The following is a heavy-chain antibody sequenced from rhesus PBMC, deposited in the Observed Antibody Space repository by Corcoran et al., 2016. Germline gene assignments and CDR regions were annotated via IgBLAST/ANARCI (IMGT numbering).Heavy chain of an antibody. CDR3: ASGPANFDY. J-gene: IGHJ4*01. CDR1: GGSVSSSNW. V-gene: IGHV4-65*01. CDR2: ISGSSGST. Sequence: QVQLQESGPGLVKPSETLSLTCAVSGGSVSSSNWWSWIRQPPGKGLEWIGYISGSSGSTYYNPSLKSPVTISPDTSKNQFSLRLSSVTAADTAVYYCASGPANFDYWGQGVLVTVSS.